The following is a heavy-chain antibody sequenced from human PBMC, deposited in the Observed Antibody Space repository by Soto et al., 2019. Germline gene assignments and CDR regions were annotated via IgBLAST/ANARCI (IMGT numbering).Heavy chain of an antibody. CDR3: ARVHCSAGTCLDGLDF. Sequence: SQTLSLTCVLSGDSVSSNGACWNWIRQSPSRGLQWLGRIYYRSNWFHDYAASVESRMAINPDTFRNQFSLQLNYVTPEDTAVYYCARVHCSAGTCLDGLDFWGQGTTVTVSS. CDR1: GDSVSSNGAC. J-gene: IGHJ6*02. V-gene: IGHV6-1*01. CDR2: IYYRSNWFH. D-gene: IGHD2-15*01.